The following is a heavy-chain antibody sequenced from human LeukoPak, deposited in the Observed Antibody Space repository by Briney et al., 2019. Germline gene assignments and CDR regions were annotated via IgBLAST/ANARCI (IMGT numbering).Heavy chain of an antibody. D-gene: IGHD3-10*01. Sequence: SETLSLTCAVYGESFSGYYWSWLRQPPGKGLEWIGEINHSGSTNYNPSLKSRVTISVDTSKNQFSLKLSSVTAADTAVYYCARGRIAMVRGVIGPFDYWGQGTLVTVSS. CDR3: ARGRIAMVRGVIGPFDY. CDR1: GESFSGYY. CDR2: INHSGST. J-gene: IGHJ4*01. V-gene: IGHV4-34*01.